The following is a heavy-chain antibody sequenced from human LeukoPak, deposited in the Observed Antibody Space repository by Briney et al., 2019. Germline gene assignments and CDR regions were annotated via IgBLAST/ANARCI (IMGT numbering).Heavy chain of an antibody. Sequence: PGGSLRLSCVVSGLTFSSYSMSWVRQAPGKGLEWDSGISASGGDTWYPDSVKGRFTISRDNSKNTLYLQMNSLRAEDTAVYYCAKDSSADDSSGYSYYFDYWGQGTLVTVPS. CDR1: GLTFSSYS. V-gene: IGHV3-23*01. J-gene: IGHJ4*02. D-gene: IGHD3-22*01. CDR2: ISASGGDT. CDR3: AKDSSADDSSGYSYYFDY.